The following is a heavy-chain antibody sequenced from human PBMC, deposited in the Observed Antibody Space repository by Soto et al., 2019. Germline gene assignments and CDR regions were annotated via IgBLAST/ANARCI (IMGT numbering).Heavy chain of an antibody. J-gene: IGHJ4*02. CDR1: GFTFSRYS. CDR2: ISSSSSTI. D-gene: IGHD3-16*01. CDR3: ARESLGAPYFFDF. Sequence: ESGGGLVQPGGSLRLSCVASGFTFSRYSMNWVRQAPGEGLEWISHISSSSSTIYYADSVKGRFTISRDNAKNSLYLQMNTLRAEDTALYYCARESLGAPYFFDFWGQGTLVTVST. V-gene: IGHV3-48*01.